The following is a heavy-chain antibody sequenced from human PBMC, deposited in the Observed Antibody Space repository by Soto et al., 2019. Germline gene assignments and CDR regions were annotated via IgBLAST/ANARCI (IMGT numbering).Heavy chain of an antibody. J-gene: IGHJ4*02. CDR2: ITSDGSTK. CDR1: GFTFSSYG. CDR3: ARDPRLRWFAGYFDY. D-gene: IGHD3-10*01. V-gene: IGHV3-30-3*01. Sequence: QVQLVESGGGVVQPGRSLRLSCAASGFTFSSYGTDWVRQAPGKGLEWVAVITSDGSTKYYADSVKGRFTISRDNSKNTMYLQMNSLRDEDTAMYYCARDPRLRWFAGYFDYWGQGTLVTVSS.